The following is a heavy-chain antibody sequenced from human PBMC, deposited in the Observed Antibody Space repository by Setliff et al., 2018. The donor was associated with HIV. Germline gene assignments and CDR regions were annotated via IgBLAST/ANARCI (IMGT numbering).Heavy chain of an antibody. V-gene: IGHV1-46*01. D-gene: IGHD3-9*01. CDR1: GGSFSTYV. CDR3: ARDLSISNPYYDILTGPGVY. CDR2: INPSGGSK. J-gene: IGHJ4*02. Sequence: ASVKVSCKTSGGSFSTYVIAWVRQAPGQGLEWMGLINPSGGSKSYAQKFQGRVTMTRDTSTSTVYMELSSLRSEDTAVYYCARDLSISNPYYDILTGPGVYWGQGTLVTVSS.